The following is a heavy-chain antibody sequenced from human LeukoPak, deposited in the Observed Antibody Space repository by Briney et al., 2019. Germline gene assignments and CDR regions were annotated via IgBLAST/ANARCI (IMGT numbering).Heavy chain of an antibody. CDR1: GFTFSSYW. CDR3: ARSAYYYYDSSGFPDY. V-gene: IGHV3-7*01. CDR2: IKQDGSEK. Sequence: GGSLRLSCAASGFTFSSYWMSWVRQAPGKGLEWVANIKQDGSEKYYVDSVKGRFTISRDPAKNSLYLQMNSLRAEDTAVYYCARSAYYYYDSSGFPDYWGQGTLVTVSS. J-gene: IGHJ4*02. D-gene: IGHD3-22*01.